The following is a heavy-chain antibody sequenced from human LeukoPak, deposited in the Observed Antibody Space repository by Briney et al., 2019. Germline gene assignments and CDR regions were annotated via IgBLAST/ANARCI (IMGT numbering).Heavy chain of an antibody. D-gene: IGHD3-10*01. CDR3: ARGAYGSGSYYYSAYYSDY. CDR1: GGSFSGYY. J-gene: IGHJ4*02. Sequence: SETLSLTCAVYGGSFSGYYWSWIRQPPGKGLEWIGEINHSGSTNYNPSLKSRVTISVDTSKNQFSLKLSSVTAADTAVYYCARGAYGSGSYYYSAYYSDYWGQGTLVTVSS. V-gene: IGHV4-34*01. CDR2: INHSGST.